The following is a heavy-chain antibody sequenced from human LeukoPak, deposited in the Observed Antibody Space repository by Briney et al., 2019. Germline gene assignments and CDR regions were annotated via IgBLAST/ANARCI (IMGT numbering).Heavy chain of an antibody. V-gene: IGHV3-7*05. Sequence: GGSLRLSCAASGFTFSSFGMHWVRQAPGKGLEWVANIKQDGSEKYYVDSVKGRFTISRDNAKNSLYLQMNSLRAEDTAVYYCARVPIVATITLDYYYYYGMDVWGQGTTVTVSS. CDR2: IKQDGSEK. J-gene: IGHJ6*02. CDR3: ARVPIVATITLDYYYYYGMDV. CDR1: GFTFSSFG. D-gene: IGHD5-12*01.